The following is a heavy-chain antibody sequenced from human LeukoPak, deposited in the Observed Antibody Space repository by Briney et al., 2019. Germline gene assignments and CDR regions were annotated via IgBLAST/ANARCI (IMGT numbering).Heavy chain of an antibody. CDR1: GFTFSTYG. CDR3: AKGGAGYCSSTSCLYYFDY. Sequence: GGSLRLSCAASGFTFSTYGMHWVRQAPGKGLEWVAVIWEDGTNIHYADSVKGRFTISRDNSKNTLYLQMNSLRAEDTAVYYCAKGGAGYCSSTSCLYYFDYWGQGTLVTVSS. J-gene: IGHJ4*02. CDR2: IWEDGTNI. D-gene: IGHD2-2*01. V-gene: IGHV3-33*06.